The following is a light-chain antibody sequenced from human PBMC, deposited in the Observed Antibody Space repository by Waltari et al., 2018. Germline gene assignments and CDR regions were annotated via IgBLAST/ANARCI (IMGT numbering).Light chain of an antibody. V-gene: IGLV2-14*03. J-gene: IGLJ3*02. Sequence: QSALTQPASVSGSPGQSITIPCTGTSSDIGGYHYVSWYQQHPGKAPKVMIYDVIKRPSGVSKRFSGSKSGNTASLTISGLQADDEADYYCTSYESGGTWVFGGGTKVTV. CDR2: DVI. CDR3: TSYESGGTWV. CDR1: SSDIGGYHY.